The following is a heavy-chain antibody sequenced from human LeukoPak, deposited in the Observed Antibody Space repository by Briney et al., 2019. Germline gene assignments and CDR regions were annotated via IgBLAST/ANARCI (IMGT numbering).Heavy chain of an antibody. J-gene: IGHJ4*02. CDR3: AKGDIVVVPAAISY. CDR1: GFTFSSYA. D-gene: IGHD2-2*02. CDR2: ISGSGGST. V-gene: IGHV3-23*01. Sequence: GGSLRLSCAASGFTFSSYAMGWVRQAPGKGLEWVSAISGSGGSTYYADSVKGRFTISRDNSKNTLYLQMNSLRAEDTAVYYCAKGDIVVVPAAISYWGQGTLVTVSS.